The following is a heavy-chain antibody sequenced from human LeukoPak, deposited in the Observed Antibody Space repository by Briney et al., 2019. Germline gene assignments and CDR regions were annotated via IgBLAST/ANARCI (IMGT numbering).Heavy chain of an antibody. CDR3: ARVGRSSGWYRHYYFDY. CDR1: GFTFSSYA. Sequence: PGGSLRLSCAASGFTFSSYAMSWVRQAPGKGLEWVANIKQDGSEKYYVDSVKGRFTISRDNAKNSLYLQMNSLRAEDTAVYYCARVGRSSGWYRHYYFDYWGQGTLVTVSS. J-gene: IGHJ4*02. CDR2: IKQDGSEK. D-gene: IGHD6-19*01. V-gene: IGHV3-7*01.